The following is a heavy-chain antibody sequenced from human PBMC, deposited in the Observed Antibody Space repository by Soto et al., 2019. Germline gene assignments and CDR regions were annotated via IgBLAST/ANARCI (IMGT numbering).Heavy chain of an antibody. V-gene: IGHV3-7*05. CDR3: AREAVNCSSTSCSTVPYYYYYGMDV. J-gene: IGHJ6*02. Sequence: GGSLRLSCAASGFTFSSYWMSWVRQAPGKGLEWVANIKQDGSEKYYVDSVKGRFTISRDNAKNSLYLQMNSLRPEYTAVYYCAREAVNCSSTSCSTVPYYYYYGMDVWGQGTTVTVSS. CDR2: IKQDGSEK. CDR1: GFTFSSYW. D-gene: IGHD2-2*01.